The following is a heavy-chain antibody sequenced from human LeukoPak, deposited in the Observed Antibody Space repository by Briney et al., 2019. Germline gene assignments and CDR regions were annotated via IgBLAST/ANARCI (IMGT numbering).Heavy chain of an antibody. D-gene: IGHD4-11*01. Sequence: AGGSLRLSCAAPGFIFSHYGMHWVRQAPGKGLEWVAVIWSDGSNRFYAGSVKGRFTISRDNAQNTVFLQMNSLRAEDTAMYYCARDAQRGFDYSNSLRYWGHGTLVTVSS. CDR3: ARDAQRGFDYSNSLRY. V-gene: IGHV3-33*01. CDR2: IWSDGSNR. J-gene: IGHJ4*01. CDR1: GFIFSHYG.